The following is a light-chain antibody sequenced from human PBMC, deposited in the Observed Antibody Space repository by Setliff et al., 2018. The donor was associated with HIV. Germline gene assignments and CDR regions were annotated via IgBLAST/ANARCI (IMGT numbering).Light chain of an antibody. V-gene: IGLV2-14*01. CDR3: SSYTSSSTGPYV. Sequence: QSVLTQPASVSGSPGQSITISCTGTSSDVGGYIYVSWYQQHPGKAPKLMIYDASKRPSGVSNRFSGSKSGNTASLTISGLQAEDEADYYCSSYTSSSTGPYVFGTG. CDR2: DAS. J-gene: IGLJ1*01. CDR1: SSDVGGYIY.